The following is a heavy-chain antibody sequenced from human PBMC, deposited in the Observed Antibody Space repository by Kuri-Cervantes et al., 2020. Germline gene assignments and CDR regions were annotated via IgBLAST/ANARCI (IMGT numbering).Heavy chain of an antibody. CDR3: AGQGDTVIPGWYFDL. D-gene: IGHD3-16*01. CDR2: INPNSGGT. V-gene: IGHV1-2*02. J-gene: IGHJ2*01. Sequence: ASVKGCCKATGNTFTGYYMHWVRQAPGQGLEWMGWINPNSGGTNYAQKFQERVTITRDMSTSTAYMELSSLRSEDTAVYYCAGQGDTVIPGWYFDLWGRGTLVTVSS. CDR1: GNTFTGYY.